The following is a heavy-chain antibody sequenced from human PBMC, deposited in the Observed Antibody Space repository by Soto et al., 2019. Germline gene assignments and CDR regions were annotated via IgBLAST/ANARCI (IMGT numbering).Heavy chain of an antibody. J-gene: IGHJ4*02. CDR1: GFIFSDFS. CDR3: ARESEDLTSNFDY. Sequence: PGGSLRLSCAVSGFIFSDFSMNWVRQAPGKGLEWVASIGSSGGYIFYADSVKGRFTISRDNAKNSLYLEMNSLRAEDTAVYYCARESEDLTSNFDYWGQGTLVTVSS. V-gene: IGHV3-21*06. CDR2: IGSSGGYI.